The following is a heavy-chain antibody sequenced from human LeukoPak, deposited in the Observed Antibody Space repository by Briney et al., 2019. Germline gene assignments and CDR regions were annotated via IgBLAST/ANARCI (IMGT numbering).Heavy chain of an antibody. V-gene: IGHV3-53*01. CDR1: GFTVSSNY. CDR3: ARGGGYYYDSSDYYREEYFQH. D-gene: IGHD3-22*01. Sequence: GGSLRLSCAASGFTVSSNYMSWVRQAPGKGLEWVSLIYSGGSTYYADSVKGRFTISRDTSKNTLDLQMNTLRAEDTAVYYCARGGGYYYDSSDYYREEYFQHWGQGTLVTVSS. J-gene: IGHJ1*01. CDR2: IYSGGST.